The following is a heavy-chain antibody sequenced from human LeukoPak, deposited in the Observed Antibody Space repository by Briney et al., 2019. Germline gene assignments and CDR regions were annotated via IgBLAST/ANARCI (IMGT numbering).Heavy chain of an antibody. CDR1: GGTFSTYA. J-gene: IGHJ4*02. Sequence: GASVKVSFKASGGTFSTYAISWVRQAPGQALEWMGGIIPISGSAKYTQKFQGRVTITTAESTNTAYMELRSLRSEDTAVYYCATTMGYLDYCSGGTCYSMLDWGQGTLVTVFS. D-gene: IGHD2-15*01. CDR2: IIPISGSA. CDR3: ATTMGYLDYCSGGTCYSMLD. V-gene: IGHV1-69*05.